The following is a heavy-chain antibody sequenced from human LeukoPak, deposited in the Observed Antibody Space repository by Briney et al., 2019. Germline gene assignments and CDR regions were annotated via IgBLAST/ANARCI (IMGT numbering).Heavy chain of an antibody. V-gene: IGHV1-8*01. CDR3: AKSITMVRGVIRSVGFDP. Sequence: ASVKVSCKASGYTFTSYDINWVRQATGQGLEWMGWMNPNSGNTGYEQKFQGRVIMTRNTSISTAYMELSSLRSEDTAVYYCAKSITMVRGVIRSVGFDPWGQGTLVTVSS. D-gene: IGHD3-10*01. CDR1: GYTFTSYD. J-gene: IGHJ5*02. CDR2: MNPNSGNT.